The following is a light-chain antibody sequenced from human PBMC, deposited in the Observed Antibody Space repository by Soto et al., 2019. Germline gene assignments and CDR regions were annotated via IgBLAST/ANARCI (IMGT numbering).Light chain of an antibody. V-gene: IGKV3-20*01. Sequence: EIVLTQSPGTLSLSPGERATLSCRASQTVANSALAWYQQKPGQAPRLLIFGASSRATAIPDRFSGSGSGTDFTLSISRLEPEDFAVYYCQQYNNWPPITFGQGTRLEIK. CDR2: GAS. J-gene: IGKJ5*01. CDR1: QTVANSA. CDR3: QQYNNWPPIT.